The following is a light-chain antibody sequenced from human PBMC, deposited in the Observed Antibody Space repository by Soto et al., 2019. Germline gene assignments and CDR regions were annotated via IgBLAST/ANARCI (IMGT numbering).Light chain of an antibody. V-gene: IGKV3-20*01. CDR3: QPYGGASRFT. CDR1: QSVSSSY. CDR2: GAS. Sequence: EIVLTQSPGTLSLSPGERGILSCRASQSVSSSYLAWYQQNPGQAPRLLIYGASNRASGIPDIFSGSGSGTDFTLTISRLEPEDFAVDYCQPYGGASRFTFAPGPTVDIK. J-gene: IGKJ3*01.